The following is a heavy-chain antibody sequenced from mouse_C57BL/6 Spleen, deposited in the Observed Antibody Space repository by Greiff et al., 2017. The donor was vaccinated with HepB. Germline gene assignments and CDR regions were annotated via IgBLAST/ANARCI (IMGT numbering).Heavy chain of an antibody. V-gene: IGHV1-19*01. CDR2: INPYNGGT. CDR3: ARKGTYGNYFAY. Sequence: VQLQQSGPVLVKPGASVKMSCKASGYTFTDYYMNWVKQSHGKSLEWIGVINPYNGGTSYNQKFKGKATLTVDKSSSTAYMELNSLTSEDSAVYYCARKGTYGNYFAYWGQGTLVTVSA. J-gene: IGHJ3*01. D-gene: IGHD2-1*01. CDR1: GYTFTDYY.